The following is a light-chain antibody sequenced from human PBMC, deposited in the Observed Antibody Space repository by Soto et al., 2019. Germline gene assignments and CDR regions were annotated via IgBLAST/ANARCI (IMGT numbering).Light chain of an antibody. CDR3: LQDYNYPRT. V-gene: IGKV1-6*01. Sequence: AIQMTHSPSSLSASVGDRVTITCRASQGIRNDLGWYQQKPGKAPKLLIYAASSLQSGVPSRFSGSGSGRDFTLTISSLQPEDFATYYCLQDYNYPRTFGKGAKVDLK. CDR2: AAS. J-gene: IGKJ1*01. CDR1: QGIRND.